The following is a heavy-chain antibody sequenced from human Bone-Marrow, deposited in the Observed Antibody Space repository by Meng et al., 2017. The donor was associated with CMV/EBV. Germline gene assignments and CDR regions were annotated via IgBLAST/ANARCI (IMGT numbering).Heavy chain of an antibody. CDR1: GGSISSYY. J-gene: IGHJ4*02. CDR2: IYYSGST. Sequence: GSLRLSCTVSGGSISSYYWSWIRQPPGKGLEWIGYIYYSGSTNYNHSLKSRVTISVDTSKNQFSLKLSSVTAADTAVYYCARVGVDTAMGHFDYWGQGTLVTVSS. D-gene: IGHD5-18*01. CDR3: ARVGVDTAMGHFDY. V-gene: IGHV4-59*01.